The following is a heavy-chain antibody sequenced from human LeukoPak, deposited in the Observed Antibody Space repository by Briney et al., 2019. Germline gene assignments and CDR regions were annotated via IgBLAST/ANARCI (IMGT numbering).Heavy chain of an antibody. CDR1: GHIFTNYW. Sequence: PGESLKISCKDSGHIFTNYWIGWVRQMPGKGLEWIGIIHSADSNTKYSPSFQGQVTISADKSISTAYLQWSGLKASDTAMYYCAGARHGDYRWDYWGQGTLVTVSS. J-gene: IGHJ4*02. CDR3: AGARHGDYRWDY. D-gene: IGHD4-17*01. V-gene: IGHV5-51*01. CDR2: IHSADSNT.